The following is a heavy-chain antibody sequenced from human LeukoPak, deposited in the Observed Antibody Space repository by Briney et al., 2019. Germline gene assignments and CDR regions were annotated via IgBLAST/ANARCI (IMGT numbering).Heavy chain of an antibody. J-gene: IGHJ6*02. CDR3: ARDSLWRTGMDV. CDR2: IYYSGST. V-gene: IGHV4-59*01. D-gene: IGHD2-21*01. Sequence: PSETLSLTCTVSDDSISDYYRGWIRQPPGKGLEWIGYIYYSGSTNYNPSLKSRVTISVDTSKNQFSLKLSSVTAADTAVYYCARDSLWRTGMDVWGQGTTVTVSS. CDR1: DDSISDYY.